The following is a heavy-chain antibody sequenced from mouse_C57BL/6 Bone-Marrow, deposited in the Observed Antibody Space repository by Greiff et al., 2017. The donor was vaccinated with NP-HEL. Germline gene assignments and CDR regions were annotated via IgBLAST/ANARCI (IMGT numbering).Heavy chain of an antibody. V-gene: IGHV14-2*01. D-gene: IGHD1-1*01. CDR2: IDPEDGVT. Sequence: VQLQQSGAELVKPGASVKLSCTASGFNIKDYYMPWVKQRTEQGLEWIGRIDPEDGVTKSAQNFQGKATITADTSSNTAYLQLSSLTSEDTSVYYCAFITTYYFDYWGQGTTLTVSS. J-gene: IGHJ2*01. CDR1: GFNIKDYY. CDR3: AFITTYYFDY.